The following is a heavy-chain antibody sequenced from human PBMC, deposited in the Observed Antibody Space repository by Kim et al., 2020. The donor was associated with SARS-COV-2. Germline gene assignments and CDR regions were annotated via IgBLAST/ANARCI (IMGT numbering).Heavy chain of an antibody. CDR3: TVGITMVGDY. CDR2: TA. J-gene: IGHJ4*02. V-gene: IGHV1-69*06. Sequence: TAKYAQKVPGRVTITADKSTRTAYMELSSLRSEDTAVYYCTVGITMVGDYWGQGTLVTVSS. D-gene: IGHD3-10*01.